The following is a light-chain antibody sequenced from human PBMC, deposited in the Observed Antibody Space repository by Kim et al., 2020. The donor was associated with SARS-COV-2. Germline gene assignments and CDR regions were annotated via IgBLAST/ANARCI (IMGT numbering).Light chain of an antibody. CDR3: MQALQTPYS. V-gene: IGKV2-28*01. CDR2: LGS. CDR1: QSLLHSNGYND. Sequence: EPASISCRSSQSLLHSNGYNDLDWYLQKPGQSPQLLIYLGSNRASGVPDRFSGSGSGTDFTLKISREEAEDVGVYYCMQALQTPYSFGQGTKLEI. J-gene: IGKJ2*03.